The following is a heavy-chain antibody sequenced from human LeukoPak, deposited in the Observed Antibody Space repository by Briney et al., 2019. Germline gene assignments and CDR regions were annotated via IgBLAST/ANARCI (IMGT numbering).Heavy chain of an antibody. Sequence: PGGSLRLSCAASGFTFSSYAMHWVRQAPGKGLEWVAVISYDGSNKYYADSVKGRFTISRDNSKNTLYLQMNSLRAEDTAVYYCAKGSAVADLYFDYWGQGTLVTVSS. CDR1: GFTFSSYA. D-gene: IGHD6-19*01. V-gene: IGHV3-30-3*01. CDR3: AKGSAVADLYFDY. J-gene: IGHJ4*02. CDR2: ISYDGSNK.